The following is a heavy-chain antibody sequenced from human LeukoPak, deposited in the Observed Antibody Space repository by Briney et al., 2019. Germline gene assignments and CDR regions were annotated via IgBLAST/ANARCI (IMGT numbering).Heavy chain of an antibody. CDR2: ISGSGSGT. CDR1: GFTFSSFT. D-gene: IGHD2-2*01. Sequence: PGGSLRLSCAASGFTFSSFTMSWARQAPGKGLEWVSAISGSGSGTYYADSVKGRFTLSRDNSKNTLFLQMNSLRAEDTAVYYCAKGITSCLIWGQGAMVTVSS. CDR3: AKGITSCLI. J-gene: IGHJ3*02. V-gene: IGHV3-23*01.